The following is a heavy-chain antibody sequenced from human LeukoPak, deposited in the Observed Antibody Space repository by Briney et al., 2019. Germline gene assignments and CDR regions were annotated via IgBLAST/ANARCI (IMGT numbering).Heavy chain of an antibody. D-gene: IGHD2-15*01. J-gene: IGHJ6*02. V-gene: IGHV3-30*04. CDR2: ISYDGSNK. CDR3: ARDCSGGSCYRARNGMDV. CDR1: GFTFSSYA. Sequence: GGSLRLSCAASGFTFSSYAMHWVRQAPGKGLEWVAVISYDGSNKYYADSVKGRFTISRDNSKNTLYLQMNSLRPEDTALYYCARDCSGGSCYRARNGMDVWGQGTTVTVSS.